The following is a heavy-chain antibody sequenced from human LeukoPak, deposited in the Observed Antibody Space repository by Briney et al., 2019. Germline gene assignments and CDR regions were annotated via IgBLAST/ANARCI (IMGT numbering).Heavy chain of an antibody. CDR2: FTHRGFP. J-gene: IGHJ4*02. V-gene: IGHV4-34*01. Sequence: PSETLSLTCAIYGGSFTGYSWTWIRHPPGKRLELIREFTHRGFPVYNPSLGGRVTISIDSSKNQFSLKLNSVTAEDTAVYYCARPRLLYGSGPTLVWGPGTLVTVSS. D-gene: IGHD3-10*01. CDR3: ARPRLLYGSGPTLV. CDR1: GGSFTGYS.